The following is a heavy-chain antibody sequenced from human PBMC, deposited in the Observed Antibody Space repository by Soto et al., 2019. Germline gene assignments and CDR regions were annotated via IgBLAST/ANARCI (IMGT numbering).Heavy chain of an antibody. D-gene: IGHD2-15*01. V-gene: IGHV1-18*01. CDR1: GYTFTSYG. CDR2: ISAYNGNT. J-gene: IGHJ4*02. CDR3: ARTIHTIYCSGGSCYSMGY. Sequence: QVQLVQSGAEVKKPGASVKVSCKASGYTFTSYGISWVRQAPGQGLEWMGWISAYNGNTNYAQKLQGRVTMTTDTSTSTADMELRSLRSDDTAVYYCARTIHTIYCSGGSCYSMGYWGQGTLVTVSS.